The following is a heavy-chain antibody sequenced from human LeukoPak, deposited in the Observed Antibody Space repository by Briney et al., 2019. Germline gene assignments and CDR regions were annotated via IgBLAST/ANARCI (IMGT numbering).Heavy chain of an antibody. V-gene: IGHV3-7*01. CDR1: GFTFSSYW. J-gene: IGHJ5*02. CDR2: IKQDGSEK. CDR3: ARDHRYYGSGSNWFDP. D-gene: IGHD3-10*01. Sequence: PGGSLRLSCAASGFTFSSYWMSWVRQAPGKGLEWVANIKQDGSEKYYVDSVKGRFTISRDNAKNSLYLQMNSLRAEDTAVYYCARDHRYYGSGSNWFDPWGQGTLVTVSS.